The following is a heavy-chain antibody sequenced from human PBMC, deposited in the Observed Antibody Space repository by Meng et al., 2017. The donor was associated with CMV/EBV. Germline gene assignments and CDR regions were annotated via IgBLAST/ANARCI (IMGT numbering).Heavy chain of an antibody. J-gene: IGHJ4*02. CDR1: VGSISSYS. Sequence: QLQGPGPGRVKPSETLSPTCTFSVGSISSYSWSWIRQPAGKGLEWIGRIYTSGSTNYNPSLKSRVTMSVDTSKNQFSLKLSSVTAADTAVYYCARHGDTAMVVGIDYWGQGTLVTVSS. CDR2: IYTSGST. D-gene: IGHD5-18*01. CDR3: ARHGDTAMVVGIDY. V-gene: IGHV4-4*07.